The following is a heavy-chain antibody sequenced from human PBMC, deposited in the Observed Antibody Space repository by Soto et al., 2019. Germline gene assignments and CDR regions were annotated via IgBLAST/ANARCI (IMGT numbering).Heavy chain of an antibody. CDR1: GGTFSSYA. CDR3: ARDLATVTTLSYYGMDV. Sequence: ASVKVSCKASGGTFSSYAISWVRQAPGQGLEWMGGIIPIFGTANYAQKFQGRVTITADESTSTAYMELSSLRSEDTAVYYCARDLATVTTLSYYGMDVWGQGTTVTVSS. V-gene: IGHV1-69*13. J-gene: IGHJ6*02. CDR2: IIPIFGTA. D-gene: IGHD4-17*01.